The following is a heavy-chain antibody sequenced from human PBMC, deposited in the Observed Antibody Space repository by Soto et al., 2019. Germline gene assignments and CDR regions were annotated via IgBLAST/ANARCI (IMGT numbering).Heavy chain of an antibody. Sequence: SETLSLTCAVSGGSISSVGYSWSWIRQPPGKGLEWIGYIYHSGSTYYNPSLKSRVTISVDRSKNQFSLKLSSVTAADTAVYYCARSSSITIFGVVTKRRGWFDPWGQGTLVTVSS. CDR1: GGSISSVGYS. V-gene: IGHV4-30-2*01. CDR3: ARSSSITIFGVVTKRRGWFDP. D-gene: IGHD3-3*01. J-gene: IGHJ5*02. CDR2: IYHSGST.